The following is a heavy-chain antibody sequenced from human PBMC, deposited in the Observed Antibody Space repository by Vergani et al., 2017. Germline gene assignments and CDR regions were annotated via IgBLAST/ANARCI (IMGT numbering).Heavy chain of an antibody. V-gene: IGHV3-48*02. D-gene: IGHD2-15*01. CDR3: AREGYCSGGSCYSVPFDP. CDR2: ISSSSSTI. J-gene: IGHJ5*02. CDR1: GFTFSSCS. Sequence: EVQLVESGGGLVQPGGSLRLSCAASGFTFSSCSMNWVRQAPGKGLEWVSYISSSSSTIYYADSVKGRFTISRDNAKNSLYLQMNSLRDEDTAVYYCAREGYCSGGSCYSVPFDPWGQGTLVTVSS.